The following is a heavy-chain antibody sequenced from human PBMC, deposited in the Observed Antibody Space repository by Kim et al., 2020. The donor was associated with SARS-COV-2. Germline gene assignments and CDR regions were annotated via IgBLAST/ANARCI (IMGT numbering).Heavy chain of an antibody. D-gene: IGHD6-19*01. J-gene: IGHJ4*02. CDR2: IWYDGSNK. CDR3: ARDIPYSSGWSSRGELDY. V-gene: IGHV3-33*01. CDR1: GFSFSSYG. Sequence: GGSLRLSCAASGFSFSSYGMHWVRQAPGKGLEWVAFIWYDGSNKYYADSVKGRFTISRDNSKNTLYLQMNSLRAEDTAVYYCARDIPYSSGWSSRGELDYWGQGTLVTVSS.